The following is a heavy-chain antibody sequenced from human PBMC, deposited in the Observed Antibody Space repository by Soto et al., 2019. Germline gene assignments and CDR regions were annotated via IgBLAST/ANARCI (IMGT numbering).Heavy chain of an antibody. CDR1: GFTFNSFY. D-gene: IGHD5-12*01. CDR3: AKGYSGPWGFFDH. J-gene: IGHJ4*02. Sequence: QVQLVESGGGVVQPGRSLRISCAVSGFTFNSFYMHWVRQAPGKGLEWVALISSDGNKKYYADSVKGRFTVSRDNSNSTLHLQMNNVRPEDSALYFCAKGYSGPWGFFDHWGQGTLVTVSS. CDR2: ISSDGNKK. V-gene: IGHV3-30*18.